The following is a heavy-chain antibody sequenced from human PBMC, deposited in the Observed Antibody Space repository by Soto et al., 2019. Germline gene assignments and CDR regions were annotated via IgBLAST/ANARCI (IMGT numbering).Heavy chain of an antibody. Sequence: VQLQQSGPGLVKPSQTLSLTCAISGDSVSSNHATWDWIRQSPSRGLEWLGRTYYRSKWYYDFALSVKSQITIHPATSNNQLSLQLTSVAADDTAVYYCVRLIGNSWLDSGGQGTLVTVSS. D-gene: IGHD3-16*01. CDR2: TYYRSKWYY. CDR3: VRLIGNSWLDS. J-gene: IGHJ5*01. V-gene: IGHV6-1*01. CDR1: GDSVSSNHAT.